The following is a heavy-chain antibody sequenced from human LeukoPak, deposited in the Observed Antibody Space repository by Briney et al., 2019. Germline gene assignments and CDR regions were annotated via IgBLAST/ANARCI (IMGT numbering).Heavy chain of an antibody. CDR2: IYSIGST. CDR3: ARADSSGYYLDAFDI. D-gene: IGHD3-22*01. V-gene: IGHV4-59*01. CDR1: GGSINNYY. J-gene: IGHJ3*02. Sequence: PSETLSLTCTVSGGSINNYYWSWVRQPPGKGLEWIGYIYSIGSTNYIPSLKSRVTISLYMSKKQFSLKLSSVTAADTAVYYCARADSSGYYLDAFDIWGQGTMVTVSS.